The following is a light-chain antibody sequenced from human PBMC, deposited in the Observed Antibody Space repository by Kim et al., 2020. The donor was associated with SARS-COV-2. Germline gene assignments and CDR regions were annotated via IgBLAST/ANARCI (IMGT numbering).Light chain of an antibody. Sequence: QSALTQPASVSGSPGQSITISCTGTSSDVGTYNLVSWYQQHPGKAPKLMIYQVTKRPSGVSNRFSSSKSGNMASLTVSGLLAEDEADYYCCSYAGGSTWVFGGRTKLTVL. V-gene: IGLV2-23*02. CDR3: CSYAGGSTWV. CDR1: SSDVGTYNL. CDR2: QVT. J-gene: IGLJ3*02.